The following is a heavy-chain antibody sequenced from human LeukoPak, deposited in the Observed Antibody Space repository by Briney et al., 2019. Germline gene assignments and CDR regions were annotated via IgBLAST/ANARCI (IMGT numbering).Heavy chain of an antibody. CDR1: GVTFSTYG. CDR2: ISHDGSDK. J-gene: IGHJ5*02. D-gene: IGHD4-11*01. CDR3: AKDFLRTDYYNYFDP. V-gene: IGHV3-30*18. Sequence: PGRSLRLSCAASGVTFSTYGMHWVRQAPGKGLEWVAMISHDGSDKYYADSVKGRFTISRDNSKNTLYLQMNSLTTDDTAMYHCAKDFLRTDYYNYFDPWGQGTLVIVSS.